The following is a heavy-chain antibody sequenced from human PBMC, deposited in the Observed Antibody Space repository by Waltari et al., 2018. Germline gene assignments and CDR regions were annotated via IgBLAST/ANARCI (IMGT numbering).Heavy chain of an antibody. CDR3: AKGGPAIFGVLNTKRFDC. J-gene: IGHJ4*02. CDR2: NNGNNGDP. V-gene: IGHV1-2*06. CDR1: GYTFTDYY. D-gene: IGHD3-3*01. Sequence: QVQLVQSGAEVKKPGASVKVSCKASGYTFTDYYVHWVRQAPGQGLEWMGRNNGNNGDPDDAQKFQGRVTMTRDTSLDTADMELSRLRSDDTAEYYCAKGGPAIFGVLNTKRFDCWGQGTPVTVSS.